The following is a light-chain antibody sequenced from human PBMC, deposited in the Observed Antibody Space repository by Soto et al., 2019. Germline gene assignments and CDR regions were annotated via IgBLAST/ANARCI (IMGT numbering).Light chain of an antibody. V-gene: IGKV3-20*01. CDR3: QQYGDSPPT. CDR1: QSVSSNS. Sequence: EIVLTQSPGTLSLSPGESATLSCRASQSVSSNSLAWYRRNPGQPPSLLIYGTSTRATDIPRRFSGSGSGTDFILTITRLEPEDFAVYFCQQYGDSPPTFGQGTKVEV. J-gene: IGKJ1*01. CDR2: GTS.